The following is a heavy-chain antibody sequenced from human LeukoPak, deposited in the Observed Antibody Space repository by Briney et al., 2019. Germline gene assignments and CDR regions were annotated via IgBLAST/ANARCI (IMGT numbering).Heavy chain of an antibody. Sequence: GASVKVSCKASGYTFTGYYMHWVRQAPGQGLEWMGWINPNSGATNYAQKYQGRVTLTRDTSISTAYMELSRLRSDDTAVYYCARDHLTSDAFGIWGQGTMVTVSS. CDR2: INPNSGAT. CDR3: ARDHLTSDAFGI. CDR1: GYTFTGYY. J-gene: IGHJ3*02. V-gene: IGHV1-2*02. D-gene: IGHD3-9*01.